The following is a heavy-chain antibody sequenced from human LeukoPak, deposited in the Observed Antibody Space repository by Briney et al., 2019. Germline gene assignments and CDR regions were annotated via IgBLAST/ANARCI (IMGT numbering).Heavy chain of an antibody. CDR2: ISSSGSTI. D-gene: IGHD6-6*01. CDR3: ATTIAAAGGFDY. J-gene: IGHJ4*02. CDR1: GFTFSDYY. V-gene: IGHV3-11*01. Sequence: GGSLRLSCAASGFTFSDYYMSWIRQAPGKGLEWVSYISSSGSTIYYADSVKGRFTISRDNSKNTLYLQMNSLRAEDTAIYYCATTIAAAGGFDYWGQGTLVTVSS.